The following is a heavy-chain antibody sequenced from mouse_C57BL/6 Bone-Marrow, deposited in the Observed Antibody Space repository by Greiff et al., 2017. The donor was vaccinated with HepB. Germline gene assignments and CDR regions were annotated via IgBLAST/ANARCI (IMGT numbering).Heavy chain of an antibody. V-gene: IGHV1-18*01. D-gene: IGHD2-4*01. Sequence: VQLKESGPELVKPGASVKIPCKASGYTFTDYNMDWVKQSHGKSLEWIGDINPNNGGTIYNQKFKGKATLTVDKSSSTAYMELRSLTSEDTAVYYCARWAYDYSFAYWGQGTLVTVSA. J-gene: IGHJ3*01. CDR1: GYTFTDYN. CDR3: ARWAYDYSFAY. CDR2: INPNNGGT.